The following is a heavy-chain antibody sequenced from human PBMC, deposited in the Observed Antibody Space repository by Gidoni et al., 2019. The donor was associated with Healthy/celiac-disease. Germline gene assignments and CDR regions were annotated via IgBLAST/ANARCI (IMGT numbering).Heavy chain of an antibody. D-gene: IGHD3-9*01. V-gene: IGHV3-15*01. CDR3: TTADDILTGYYTRYYYYYGMDV. Sequence: EVQLVESGGGLVKPGGSLRLSCAASGFTFSNAWMSWVRPAPGQGLEWVGRIKSKTDGGTTDYAAPVKGRFTISRDDSKNTLYLQMNSLKTEDTAVYYCTTADDILTGYYTRYYYYYGMDVWGQGTTVTVSS. J-gene: IGHJ6*02. CDR2: IKSKTDGGTT. CDR1: GFTFSNAW.